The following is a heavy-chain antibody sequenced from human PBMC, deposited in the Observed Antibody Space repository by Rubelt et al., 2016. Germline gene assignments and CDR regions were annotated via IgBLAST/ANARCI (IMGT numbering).Heavy chain of an antibody. CDR3: ATVGPIVGATNFDY. CDR1: GGSISSSSYY. V-gene: IGHV4-39*01. D-gene: IGHD1-26*01. J-gene: IGHJ4*02. Sequence: QLQLQESGPGLVKPSETLSLTCTVSGGSISSSSYYWGWIRQPPGKGLEWIGSIYYSGSTYYNPSLKSRVTIAVDTSKNQFSLKLSSVTAADTAVYYCATVGPIVGATNFDYWGQGTLVSVSS. CDR2: IYYSGST.